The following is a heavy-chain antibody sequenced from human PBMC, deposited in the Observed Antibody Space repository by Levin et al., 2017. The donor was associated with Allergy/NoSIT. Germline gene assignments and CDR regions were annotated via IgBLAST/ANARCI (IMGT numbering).Heavy chain of an antibody. CDR3: ARNSYGYGRDFDY. V-gene: IGHV1-8*01. Sequence: GESLKISCKASGYTFTSYDINWVRQATGQGLEWMGWMNPNSGNTGYAQKFQGRVTMTRNTSISTAYMELSSLRSEDTAVYYCARNSYGYGRDFDYWGQGTLVTVSS. CDR2: MNPNSGNT. D-gene: IGHD5-18*01. CDR1: GYTFTSYD. J-gene: IGHJ4*02.